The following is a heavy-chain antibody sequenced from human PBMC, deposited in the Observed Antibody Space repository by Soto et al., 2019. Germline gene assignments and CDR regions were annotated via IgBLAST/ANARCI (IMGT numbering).Heavy chain of an antibody. J-gene: IGHJ4*02. CDR1: GFTFSDHY. Sequence: EVQLVESGGGLVQPGGSLRLSCAASGFTFSDHYMDWVRQAPGKGLEWVGRSKNKADSYTTEYAASVKGRFTISRDGSKNSLFLQMNSLKTADTAVYYCTVWGSWNDFGAAWGQGILVTVSS. V-gene: IGHV3-72*01. CDR2: SKNKADSYTT. CDR3: TVWGSWNDFGAA. D-gene: IGHD3-16*01.